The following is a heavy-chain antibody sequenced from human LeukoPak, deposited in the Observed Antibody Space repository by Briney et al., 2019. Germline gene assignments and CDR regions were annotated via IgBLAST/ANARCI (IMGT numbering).Heavy chain of an antibody. CDR2: IWYDGSDA. V-gene: IGHV3-33*01. CDR1: GFIFNSYG. Sequence: GGSLRLSCAASGFIFNSYGMHWVRQAAGKGLEWVAVIWYDGSDAYYADSVKGRFTISRDNSKNTLYLQMTSLRDEDTAVYYCARDQRQWLARGGGDFDYWGQGTLVTVSS. D-gene: IGHD6-19*01. J-gene: IGHJ4*02. CDR3: ARDQRQWLARGGGDFDY.